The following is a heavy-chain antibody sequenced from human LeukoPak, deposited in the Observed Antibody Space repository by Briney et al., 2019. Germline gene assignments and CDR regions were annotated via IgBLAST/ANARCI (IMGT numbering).Heavy chain of an antibody. V-gene: IGHV1-2*02. J-gene: IGHJ4*02. CDR3: ARDKYSGSYYPPSSFDY. CDR2: INPNSGGT. D-gene: IGHD1-26*01. CDR1: GYTFTGYY. Sequence: GASVKVSCKASGYTFTGYYMHWVRQAPGQGLEWMGWINPNSGGTNYAQKFQGRVTITADESTSTAYMELSSLRSEDTAVYYCARDKYSGSYYPPSSFDYWGQGTLVTVSS.